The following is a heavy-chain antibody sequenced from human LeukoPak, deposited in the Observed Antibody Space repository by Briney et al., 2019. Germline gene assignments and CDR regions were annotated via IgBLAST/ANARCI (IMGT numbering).Heavy chain of an antibody. Sequence: ASVKVSCKASGYTFTSYDINWVRQATGQGLESMGWMNPNSGNTGYAQKFQGRVTMTRNTSISTAYMELSSLRSEDTAVYYCARYYYDSSGYDYWGQGTLVTVSS. D-gene: IGHD3-22*01. CDR2: MNPNSGNT. CDR3: ARYYYDSSGYDY. J-gene: IGHJ4*02. V-gene: IGHV1-8*01. CDR1: GYTFTSYD.